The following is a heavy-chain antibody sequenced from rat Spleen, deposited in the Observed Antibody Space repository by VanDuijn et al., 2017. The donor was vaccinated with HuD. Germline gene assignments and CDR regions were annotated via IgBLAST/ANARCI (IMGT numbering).Heavy chain of an antibody. CDR3: TAEGQLGDY. Sequence: VQVVESGGGLVQPKESLKISCAASGFTFSNAAMYWVRQAPGKGLEWVARIRTKPNNYATYYADSVKGRFTITRDDSKSMVYLQMDNLKTEDTAMYYCTAEGQLGDYWGQGVMVTVSS. CDR1: GFTFSNAA. J-gene: IGHJ2*01. CDR2: IRTKPNNYAT. D-gene: IGHD4-6*01. V-gene: IGHV10-5*01.